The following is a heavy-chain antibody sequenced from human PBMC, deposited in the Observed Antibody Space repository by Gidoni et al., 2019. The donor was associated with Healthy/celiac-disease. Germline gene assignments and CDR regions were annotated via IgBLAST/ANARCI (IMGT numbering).Heavy chain of an antibody. D-gene: IGHD6-6*01. Sequence: EVQLLESGGGLVPPGGSLRLSCAASGLTFSSYAMSWVRQAPGKGREWVAAISGSGGSTYYGDAVKGRFTSSRDNPKNTLYLQMNSRRAEDTAVYYWAKDAARGKPDYWGQGALVTVSS. CDR3: AKDAARGKPDY. CDR1: GLTFSSYA. V-gene: IGHV3-23*01. J-gene: IGHJ4*02. CDR2: ISGSGGST.